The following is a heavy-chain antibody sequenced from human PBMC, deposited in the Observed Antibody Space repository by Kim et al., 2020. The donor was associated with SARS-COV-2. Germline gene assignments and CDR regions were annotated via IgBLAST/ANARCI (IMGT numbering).Heavy chain of an antibody. J-gene: IGHJ6*02. CDR3: ARDHSTYYYDSSGYYRALTPEYYYYGMDV. D-gene: IGHD3-22*01. CDR1: GFTFSDHY. Sequence: GGSLRLSCAASGFTFSDHYMSWIRQAPGKGLEWVSYISSSSSYTNYADSVKGRFTISRDNAKNSLYLQMNSLRAEDTAVYYCARDHSTYYYDSSGYYRALTPEYYYYGMDVWGQGTTVTVSS. CDR2: ISSSSSYT. V-gene: IGHV3-11*05.